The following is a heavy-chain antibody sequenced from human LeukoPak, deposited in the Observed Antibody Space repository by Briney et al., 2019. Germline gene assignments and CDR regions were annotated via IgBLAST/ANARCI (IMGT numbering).Heavy chain of an antibody. V-gene: IGHV1-46*01. CDR3: ARAERGGLSGVLGVLFASYYTYYYMDV. CDR1: GYTFTMYY. J-gene: IGHJ6*03. CDR2: INPSDGAT. Sequence: ASVKVSCKASGYTFTMYYIHWVRQAPGQGLEWMGMINPSDGATTYAQRFQGRVTMTRDMSTTTVYMDLRSLTSEDTTVYFCARAERGGLSGVLGVLFASYYTYYYMDVWGRGTTVTVSS. D-gene: IGHD3-16*01.